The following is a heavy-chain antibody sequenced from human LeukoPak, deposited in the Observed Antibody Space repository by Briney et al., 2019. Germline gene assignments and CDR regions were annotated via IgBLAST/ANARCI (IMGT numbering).Heavy chain of an antibody. D-gene: IGHD2-21*02. Sequence: GGSLRLSCAASGFXFSDYYISWIRQAPGKGLEWVSYISSSSSYTNYADSVKGRFTISRDNAKNSLYLQMNSLRAEDTAVYYCARDLLSGDCLDYWGQGTLVTVSS. J-gene: IGHJ4*02. V-gene: IGHV3-11*06. CDR2: ISSSSSYT. CDR1: GFXFSDYY. CDR3: ARDLLSGDCLDY.